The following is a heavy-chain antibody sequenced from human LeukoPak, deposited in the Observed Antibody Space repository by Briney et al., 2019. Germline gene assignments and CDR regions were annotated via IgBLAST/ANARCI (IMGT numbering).Heavy chain of an antibody. J-gene: IGHJ4*02. CDR1: GFTFSSYS. D-gene: IGHD3-22*01. CDR2: ISSSSSTI. Sequence: GGSLRLSCAASGFTFSSYSMNWVRQAPGKGLEWVSYISSSSSTIYYADSVKGRFTISRDNAKNSLYLQMNSLRAEDTAVYYCARGNYYDRSGYYGYWGQGTLVTVSS. V-gene: IGHV3-48*01. CDR3: ARGNYYDRSGYYGY.